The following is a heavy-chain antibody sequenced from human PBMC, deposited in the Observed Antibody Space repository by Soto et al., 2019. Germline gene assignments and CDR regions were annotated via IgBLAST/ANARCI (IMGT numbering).Heavy chain of an antibody. CDR2: IKSKTDGGTT. D-gene: IGHD1-20*01. CDR3: TTGDPTNWNRPYYYYMDV. J-gene: IGHJ6*03. V-gene: IGHV3-15*01. Sequence: GGSLRLSCAASGFTFSNAWMSWVRQAPGKGLEWVGRIKSKTDGGTTDYAAPVKGRFTISRDDSKNTLYLQMNSLKTEDTAVYYCTTGDPTNWNRPYYYYMDVWGKGTTVTVSS. CDR1: GFTFSNAW.